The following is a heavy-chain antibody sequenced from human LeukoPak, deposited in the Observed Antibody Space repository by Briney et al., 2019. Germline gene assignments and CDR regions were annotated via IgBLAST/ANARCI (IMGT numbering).Heavy chain of an antibody. CDR2: IYYSGST. CDR1: GRSISGYY. Sequence: PSETLSLTCTVSGRSISGYYWSSIPQPPGKGLEWIGYIYYSGSTNYNPSLKSRVTISVDTSKNQFSLKLSSVTAADTAVYYCASGYSYGYNDYWGQGTLVTVSS. CDR3: ASGYSYGYNDY. V-gene: IGHV4-59*13. D-gene: IGHD5-18*01. J-gene: IGHJ4*02.